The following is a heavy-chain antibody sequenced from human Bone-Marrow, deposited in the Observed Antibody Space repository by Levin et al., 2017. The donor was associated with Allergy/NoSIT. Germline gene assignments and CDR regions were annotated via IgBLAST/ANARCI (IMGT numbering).Heavy chain of an antibody. V-gene: IGHV1-2*02. Sequence: ASVKVSCKASGYIFTDYYMHWVRQAPGQGLEWMGWINPNTGGTSYSQNFQGRVTMTRDTSISTAYMDLSSLRSDDTAVYYCARGIASGGKTYYYYYMDVWGRGTTGAGSS. D-gene: IGHD6-13*01. CDR3: ARGIASGGKTYYYYYMDV. CDR1: GYIFTDYY. J-gene: IGHJ6*03. CDR2: INPNTGGT.